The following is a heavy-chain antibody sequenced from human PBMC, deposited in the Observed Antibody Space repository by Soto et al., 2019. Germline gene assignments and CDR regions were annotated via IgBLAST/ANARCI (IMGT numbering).Heavy chain of an antibody. V-gene: IGHV3-15*07. CDR3: TIGHSYYDFWSGYYTPDAFDI. CDR1: GFTFSNAW. Sequence: GGSLRLSCAASGFTFSNAWMNWVRQAPGKGLEWVGRIKSKTDGGTTDYAAPVKGRFTISRDDSKNTLYLQMNSLKTEDTAVYYCTIGHSYYDFWSGYYTPDAFDIWGQGTMVTVSS. CDR2: IKSKTDGGTT. J-gene: IGHJ3*02. D-gene: IGHD3-3*01.